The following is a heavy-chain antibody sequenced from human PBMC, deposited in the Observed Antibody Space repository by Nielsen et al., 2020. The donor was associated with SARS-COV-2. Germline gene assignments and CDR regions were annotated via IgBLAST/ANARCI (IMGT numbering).Heavy chain of an antibody. V-gene: IGHV3-23*01. Sequence: GGSLRLSCAASGFTFSSYAMSWVRQAPGKGLEWVSALSGSGGSTYNADSVKGRFTISRDNSKNTLYLQMNSLRAEDTAVYYCAKDRDGDYVRWFDPWGQGTLVTVSS. CDR3: AKDRDGDYVRWFDP. CDR2: LSGSGGST. J-gene: IGHJ5*02. D-gene: IGHD4-17*01. CDR1: GFTFSSYA.